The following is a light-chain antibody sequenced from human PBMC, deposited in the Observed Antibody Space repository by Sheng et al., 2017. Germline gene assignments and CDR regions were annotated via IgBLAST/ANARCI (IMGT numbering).Light chain of an antibody. CDR3: QQRSDWTIT. Sequence: ETVLTQSPATLSLSPGERATLSCRASQSVSSFLAWYQHKPGQPPRLLIYDASKRATGVPARFSGSGSGTDFTFTISSLDPEDFAVYYCQQRSDWTITFGQGTKVEIK. CDR1: QSVSSF. V-gene: IGKV3-11*01. CDR2: DAS. J-gene: IGKJ1*01.